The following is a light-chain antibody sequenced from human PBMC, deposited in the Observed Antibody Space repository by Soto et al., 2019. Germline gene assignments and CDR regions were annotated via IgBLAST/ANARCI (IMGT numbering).Light chain of an antibody. V-gene: IGLV2-14*03. J-gene: IGLJ1*01. CDR3: SSYTTSTTVV. Sequence: QSALTQPASVFGSPGQSITFSCTGTSSDVGGYNFVSSYQQHPGKAPKLMIYEVSSRPSGVSNRFSGSKSGNTASLTISGLQPEDEADYYCSSYTTSTTVVFGTGTKVTV. CDR2: EVS. CDR1: SSDVGGYNF.